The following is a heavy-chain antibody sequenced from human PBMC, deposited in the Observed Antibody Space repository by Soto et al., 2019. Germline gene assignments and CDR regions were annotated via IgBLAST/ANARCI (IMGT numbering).Heavy chain of an antibody. CDR3: AKVLPYYDILTGYYPPLGFDY. V-gene: IGHV3-23*01. J-gene: IGHJ4*02. D-gene: IGHD3-9*01. CDR1: GFTFSSYA. Sequence: GGSLRLSCAASGFTFSSYAMSWVRQAPGKGLEWVSAISGSGGSTYYADSVKGRFTISRDNSKNTLYLQMNSLRAEDTAVYYCAKVLPYYDILTGYYPPLGFDYWSQGTLVTVSS. CDR2: ISGSGGST.